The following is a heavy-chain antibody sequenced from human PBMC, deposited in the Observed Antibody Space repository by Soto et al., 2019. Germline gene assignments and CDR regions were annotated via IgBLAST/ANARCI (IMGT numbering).Heavy chain of an antibody. CDR3: TTGVTSRGMDV. D-gene: IGHD2-21*02. CDR1: GFTFSNAW. CDR2: IKTKTDGGTT. J-gene: IGHJ6*02. V-gene: IGHV3-15*01. Sequence: EVQLVESGGGLVKPGGSRRLSCAASGFTFSNAWMSWVRQAPGKGLEWVGRIKTKTDGGTTDYAAPVKGRFTISRDDSKNTLYLQMNSLKTEDTAVYYCTTGVTSRGMDVWGQGTTVTVSS.